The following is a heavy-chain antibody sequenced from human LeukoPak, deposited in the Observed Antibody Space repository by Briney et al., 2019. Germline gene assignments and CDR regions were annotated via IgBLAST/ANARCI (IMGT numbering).Heavy chain of an antibody. J-gene: IGHJ6*03. CDR2: INRSGGTT. CDR1: GFTFSNYA. CDR3: AKDTSAWWYHRAYMNV. V-gene: IGHV3-23*01. D-gene: IGHD2-15*01. Sequence: GESLRLSCAASGFTFSNYAMSWVRQAPGRGLEWVSAINRSGGTTFNADSMKGRFTTSRTNSKNTLSLQMTGPTVEDAAVYFSAKDTSAWWYHRAYMNVWGTGTTVTVSS.